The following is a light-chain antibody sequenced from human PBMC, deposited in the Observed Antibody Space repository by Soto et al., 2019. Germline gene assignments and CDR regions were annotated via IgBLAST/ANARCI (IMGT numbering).Light chain of an antibody. CDR3: QQYINWPRT. Sequence: EIVMTQSPATLSVSPGERATLSCRASQSVSSNLAWYHQKPGQAPRLLIFGASTRAPGIPARFSGSGSGTEFTLTISSVQSEDVAGYYCQQYINWPRTFGQGTKVEIK. V-gene: IGKV3-15*01. CDR2: GAS. J-gene: IGKJ1*01. CDR1: QSVSSN.